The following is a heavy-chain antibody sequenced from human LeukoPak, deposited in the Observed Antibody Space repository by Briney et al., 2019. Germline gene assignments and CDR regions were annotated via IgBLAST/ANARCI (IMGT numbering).Heavy chain of an antibody. CDR3: ARRHLGYCSGGSCSTMYYGMDV. V-gene: IGHV4-30-2*03. J-gene: IGHJ6*02. D-gene: IGHD2-15*01. CDR1: GGSISSGGYS. CDR2: IYHSGST. Sequence: SQTLSLTCAVSGGSISSGGYSWSWIRQPPGKGLEWIGYIYHSGSTYYNPSLKSRVTISVDTSKSQFSLKLSSVTAADTAVYYCARRHLGYCSGGSCSTMYYGMDVWGQGTTVTVSS.